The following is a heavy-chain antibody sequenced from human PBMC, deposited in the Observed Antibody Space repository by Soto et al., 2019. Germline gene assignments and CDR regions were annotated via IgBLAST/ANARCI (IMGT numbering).Heavy chain of an antibody. D-gene: IGHD1-1*01. V-gene: IGHV3-30-3*01. CDR3: ARDKERATDYFDY. Sequence: QVQLVESGGGVVQPGRSLRLSCAASGFTFSRYAMHWVRQAPGKGLEWVAVISYDGSNKYYADSVKGRFTISRDKSKNTLYLQMNSLRAEDTAVYYCARDKERATDYFDYWGQGTLVTVSS. CDR2: ISYDGSNK. J-gene: IGHJ4*02. CDR1: GFTFSRYA.